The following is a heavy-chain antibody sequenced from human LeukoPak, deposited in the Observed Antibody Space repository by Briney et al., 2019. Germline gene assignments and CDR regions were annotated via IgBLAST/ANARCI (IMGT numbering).Heavy chain of an antibody. Sequence: SETLSLTCAVYGGSFSGYYWSWLRQPPGKGLEWIGEINHSGSTNYNPSLKSRVTISVDTSKNQFSLKLSSVTAADTAVYYCARKGRWLQFGYWGQGTLVTVSS. D-gene: IGHD5-24*01. J-gene: IGHJ4*02. CDR2: INHSGST. V-gene: IGHV4-34*01. CDR3: ARKGRWLQFGY. CDR1: GGSFSGYY.